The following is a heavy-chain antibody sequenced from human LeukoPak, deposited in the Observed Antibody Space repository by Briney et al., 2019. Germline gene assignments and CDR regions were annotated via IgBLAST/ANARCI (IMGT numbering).Heavy chain of an antibody. CDR3: ARCGYSYGYGHYYYYYMDV. V-gene: IGHV1-69*06. J-gene: IGHJ6*03. Sequence: SVKVSCKASGGTFSSYAISCVRQAPGQGLEWMGGIIPIFGTANYAQKFQGRVTITADKSTSTAYMELSSLRSEDTAVYYCARCGYSYGYGHYYYYYMDVWGKGTTVTVSS. CDR1: GGTFSSYA. CDR2: IIPIFGTA. D-gene: IGHD5-18*01.